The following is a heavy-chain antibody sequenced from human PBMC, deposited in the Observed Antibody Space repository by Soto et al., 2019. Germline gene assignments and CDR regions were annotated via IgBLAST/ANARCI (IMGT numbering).Heavy chain of an antibody. D-gene: IGHD1-7*01. CDR2: SSATGAGA. J-gene: IGHJ4*02. Sequence: VQLLDSGGGLVQPGGSLRLSCAASGFTFSSYGMTWVRQAPGKGLEWVSFSSATGAGAYYADSVKGSFTIPSDNSKNTLYPRITSLRASATAVYYCTTDRRAAGNYGFYSDFWGQGALVIVSS. V-gene: IGHV3-23*01. CDR1: GFTFSSYG. CDR3: TTDRRAAGNYGFYSDF.